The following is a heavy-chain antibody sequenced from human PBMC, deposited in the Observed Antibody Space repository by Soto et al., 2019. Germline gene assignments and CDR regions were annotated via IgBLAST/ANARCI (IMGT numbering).Heavy chain of an antibody. V-gene: IGHV1-2*02. CDR2: INPNSGGT. D-gene: IGHD3-3*01. CDR3: ARDQEMYYDFWSGYYTFGMDV. Sequence: VSVKVSCKASGYTVTGYYMHWVRQAPGQGLEWMGWINPNSGGTNYAQKFQGRVTMTRDTSISTAYMELSRLRSDDTAVYYCARDQEMYYDFWSGYYTFGMDVWGQGTTVTVSS. CDR1: GYTVTGYY. J-gene: IGHJ6*02.